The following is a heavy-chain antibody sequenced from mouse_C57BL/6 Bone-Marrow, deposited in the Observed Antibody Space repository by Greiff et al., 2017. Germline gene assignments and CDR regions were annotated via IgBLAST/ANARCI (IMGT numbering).Heavy chain of an antibody. CDR3: ANYGSSLYYAMDY. CDR1: GYSFTSYY. J-gene: IGHJ4*01. V-gene: IGHV1-66*01. CDR2: LYTGSGNI. D-gene: IGHD1-1*01. Sequence: QVQLQQSGPELVKPGASVKISCKASGYSFTSYYIHWVKQRPGQGLEWIGWLYTGSGNIKYNEKFKGKATLTADTSSSTAYMQLSSLTSEDSAVYYCANYGSSLYYAMDYWGQGTSVTVSS.